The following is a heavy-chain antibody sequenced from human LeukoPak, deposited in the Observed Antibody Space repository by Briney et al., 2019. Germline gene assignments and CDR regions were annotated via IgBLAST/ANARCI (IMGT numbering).Heavy chain of an antibody. J-gene: IGHJ4*02. CDR3: ARVLRSSGSPDY. CDR2: IYYSGST. CDR1: GGSISSADYY. Sequence: SETQSLTCTVSGGSISSADYYWSWIRQHPGKGLEWIGYIYYSGSTYYNPSLKSRVTISVDTSKNQFSLKLSSVTAADTAVYYCARVLRSSGSPDYWGQGTLVTVSS. V-gene: IGHV4-31*03. D-gene: IGHD3-22*01.